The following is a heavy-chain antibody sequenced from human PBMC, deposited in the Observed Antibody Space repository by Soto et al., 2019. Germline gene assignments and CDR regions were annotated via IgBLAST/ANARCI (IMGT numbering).Heavy chain of an antibody. CDR1: GVSTSNHY. D-gene: IGHD2-2*01. Sequence: SETLSLTCSVSGVSTSNHYWTWIRKPPGQGPEWIGCIYYRGTTNYNASFNSRVTISVDTSKNQFPLKLTSVTTADTAVYYCERGGGSPYHDHEFDYWGQGIQVTVSS. CDR3: ERGGGSPYHDHEFDY. V-gene: IGHV4-59*11. J-gene: IGHJ4*02. CDR2: IYYRGTT.